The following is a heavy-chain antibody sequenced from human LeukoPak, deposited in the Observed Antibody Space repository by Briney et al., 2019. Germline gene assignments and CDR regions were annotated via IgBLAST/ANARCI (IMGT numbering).Heavy chain of an antibody. Sequence: GGSLRLSCAASGFTFSSYSMNWVRQAPGKGLEWVSSISSSSSYIYYADSVKGRFTISRDNSKNTLYLQMNSLRAEDTAVYYCARDLSLYCSGGSCYSLNYWGQGTLVTVSS. V-gene: IGHV3-21*04. CDR2: ISSSSSYI. CDR1: GFTFSSYS. CDR3: ARDLSLYCSGGSCYSLNY. D-gene: IGHD2-15*01. J-gene: IGHJ4*02.